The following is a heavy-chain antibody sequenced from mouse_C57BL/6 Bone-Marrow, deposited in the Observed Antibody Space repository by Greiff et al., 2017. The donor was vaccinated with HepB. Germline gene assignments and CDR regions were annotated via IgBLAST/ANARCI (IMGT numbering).Heavy chain of an antibody. Sequence: VQRVESGAELARPGASVKMSCKASGYTFTSYTMHWVKQRPGQGLEWIGYINPSSGYTKYNQKFKDKATLTADKSSSTAYMQLSSLTSEDSAVYYCARYDSGYYGSSYNYYAMDYWGQGTSVTVSS. J-gene: IGHJ4*01. V-gene: IGHV1-4*01. CDR2: INPSSGYT. D-gene: IGHD1-1*01. CDR1: GYTFTSYT. CDR3: ARYDSGYYGSSYNYYAMDY.